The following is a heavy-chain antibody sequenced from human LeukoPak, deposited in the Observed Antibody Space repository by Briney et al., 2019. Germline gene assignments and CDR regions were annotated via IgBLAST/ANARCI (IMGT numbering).Heavy chain of an antibody. D-gene: IGHD1-7*01. CDR2: IWYDASNK. CDR1: GFTFSSFG. Sequence: PGGSLRLSCAASGFTFSSFGMHWGRQAPGKGLEWVAVIWYDASNKYYVDSMKGRFTISRDNSKNTLYLQMNSLRDDDTAVYYCVRGVGVSRFNYLDPWGQGTLVIVSS. CDR3: VRGVGVSRFNYLDP. J-gene: IGHJ5*02. V-gene: IGHV3-33*01.